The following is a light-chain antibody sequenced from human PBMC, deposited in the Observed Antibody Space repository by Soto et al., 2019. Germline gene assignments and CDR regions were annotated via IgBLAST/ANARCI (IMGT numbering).Light chain of an antibody. Sequence: DIQMTQSPSALSASVGDRVTITCRASQSVSNYLNWYQYKPGKAPKVLIYATSSLQSGVPSRFSGRGSGTDFTLTISSLQPEDSATYCCQQSASFPWSFGQGTKVAIK. CDR1: QSVSNY. CDR2: ATS. J-gene: IGKJ1*01. CDR3: QQSASFPWS. V-gene: IGKV1-39*01.